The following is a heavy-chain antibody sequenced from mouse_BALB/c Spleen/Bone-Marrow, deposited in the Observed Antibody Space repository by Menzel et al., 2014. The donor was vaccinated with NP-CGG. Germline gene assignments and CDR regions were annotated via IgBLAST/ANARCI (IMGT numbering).Heavy chain of an antibody. D-gene: IGHD5-1*01. CDR2: IYSGNSNT. CDR3: TVSLTLYYFDY. Sequence: EVQLQQSGTVLARPGASVKMSCKASGYSFTSYWMHWVKQRPGQGLEWIGAIYSGNSNTNYNQKFTGKAKLTAVTSASTAYMELSSLTNEDSAVYYCTVSLTLYYFDYWGQGTTLTVSS. CDR1: GYSFTSYW. V-gene: IGHV1-5*01. J-gene: IGHJ2*01.